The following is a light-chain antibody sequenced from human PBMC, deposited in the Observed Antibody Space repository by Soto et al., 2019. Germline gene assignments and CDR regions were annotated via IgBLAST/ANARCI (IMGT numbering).Light chain of an antibody. CDR1: QSVNSN. Sequence: EIVMTQSPATLSVSPGERATLSCRASQSVNSNLAWYRQKPRQAPRLLISDASTRATGVPARFSGSGSGTEFTLTITSLQSEDSGIYDCQQYNFWPPLTFGGGTKVEIK. CDR3: QQYNFWPPLT. J-gene: IGKJ4*01. CDR2: DAS. V-gene: IGKV3-15*01.